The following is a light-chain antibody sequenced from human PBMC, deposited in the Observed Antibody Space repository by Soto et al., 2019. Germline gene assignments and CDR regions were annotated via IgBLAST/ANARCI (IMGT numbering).Light chain of an antibody. J-gene: IGKJ4*02. CDR1: QSVSSDY. Sequence: EIVLTQSPGTLSLSPGERATLSCRASQSVSSDYLAWYQQKPGQSPRLLVYGVSSRATGIPDRFSGSGSGTDFTLTISRLEPEDLAVYYCQQYGSSPMTFGRGPKVEIQ. CDR2: GVS. V-gene: IGKV3-20*01. CDR3: QQYGSSPMT.